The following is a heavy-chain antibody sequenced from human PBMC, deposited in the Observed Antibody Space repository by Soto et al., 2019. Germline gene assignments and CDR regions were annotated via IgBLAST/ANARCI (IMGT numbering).Heavy chain of an antibody. V-gene: IGHV3-9*01. CDR2: ISWNSGNI. CDR1: GFTFDAYA. Sequence: EVQLVESGGGLVQPGRSLRLSCAASGFTFDAYAMHWVRQAPGKGLEWVSGISWNSGNIDYADSVKGRFTISRDNAKNSLYLQMNSLRTEDTALYYYAKARGAYWGLDDYWGQGTLVTDSS. D-gene: IGHD3-16*01. CDR3: AKARGAYWGLDDY. J-gene: IGHJ4*02.